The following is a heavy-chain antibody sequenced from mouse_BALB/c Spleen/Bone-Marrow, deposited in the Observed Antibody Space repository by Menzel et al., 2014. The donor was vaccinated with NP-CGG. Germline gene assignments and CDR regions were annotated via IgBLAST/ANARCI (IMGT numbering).Heavy chain of an antibody. J-gene: IGHJ2*01. CDR1: GYTFXSYV. V-gene: IGHV1-14*01. Sequence: VQLQQSGPELVKPGASVKMSCKASGYTFXSYVMHWVKQKPGQGLEWIGYINPYNDGTKYNEKPKGKATLTSDKSSSTAYMELSSLTSEDSAVYYCAKGLTPDYWGQGTTLTVSS. CDR3: AKGLTPDY. D-gene: IGHD3-1*01. CDR2: INPYNDGT.